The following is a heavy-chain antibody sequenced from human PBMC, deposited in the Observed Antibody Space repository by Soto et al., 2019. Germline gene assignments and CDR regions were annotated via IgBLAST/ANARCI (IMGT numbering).Heavy chain of an antibody. CDR3: ARGYYDSRGQSNTFDI. Sequence: SETLSLTCTVSGASISISYWSWIRQSPGKGLEWIGFVYYSGSTNYNPSLKSRVTISVDTSKNQFSLKLTSVTAADTAVYYCARGYYDSRGQSNTFDIWGQGTMVTVSS. D-gene: IGHD3-22*01. CDR1: GASISISY. J-gene: IGHJ3*02. V-gene: IGHV4-59*01. CDR2: VYYSGST.